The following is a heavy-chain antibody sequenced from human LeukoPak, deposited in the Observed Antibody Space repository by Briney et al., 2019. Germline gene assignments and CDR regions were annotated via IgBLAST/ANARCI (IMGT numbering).Heavy chain of an antibody. CDR1: GFTCNSNC. CDR3: ASRLRWPNFDY. D-gene: IGHD4-23*01. CDR2: IKHDGSGK. J-gene: IGHJ4*02. Sequence: AGSLTFSCSASGFTCNSNCMSWVRQAPGKGLEWVANIKHDGSGKYYVDSVKGRFTISRDNAKNSLFLQMNSLRAEDTAVYYCASRLRWPNFDYWGQGTLVTVSS. V-gene: IGHV3-7*01.